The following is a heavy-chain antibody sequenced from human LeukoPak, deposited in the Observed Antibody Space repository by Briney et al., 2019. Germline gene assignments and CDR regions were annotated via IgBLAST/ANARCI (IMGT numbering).Heavy chain of an antibody. V-gene: IGHV1-58*01. D-gene: IGHD4-23*01. CDR3: AAEGRPTVVTFRKGAVDL. Sequence: SVKVSCKASGFTFTSSAVQWVRQARGQRLERIGWIVVASGNTNYAQKFQERVTITRDMSTSTVYMELSSLRSEDTAVYYCAAEGRPTVVTFRKGAVDLWGQGTMVTVSS. CDR1: GFTFTSSA. CDR2: IVVASGNT. J-gene: IGHJ3*01.